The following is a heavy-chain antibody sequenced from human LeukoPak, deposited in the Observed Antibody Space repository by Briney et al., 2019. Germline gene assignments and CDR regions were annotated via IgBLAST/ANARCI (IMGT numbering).Heavy chain of an antibody. D-gene: IGHD3-9*01. V-gene: IGHV5-51*01. Sequence: GESLKISCKGSGYSFTSYWIGWMRQMPGKGLEWMGIIYPGDSDTRYSPSFQGQVTISADKSISTAYLQWSSLKASDTAMYYCARLQSYYDILAGFQGDVWGQGTTVTVSS. CDR3: ARLQSYYDILAGFQGDV. CDR2: IYPGDSDT. CDR1: GYSFTSYW. J-gene: IGHJ6*02.